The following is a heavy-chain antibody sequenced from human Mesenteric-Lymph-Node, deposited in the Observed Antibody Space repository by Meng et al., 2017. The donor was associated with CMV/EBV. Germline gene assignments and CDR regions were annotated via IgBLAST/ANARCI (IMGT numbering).Heavy chain of an antibody. D-gene: IGHD3-16*01. Sequence: SETLSLTCTVSGASITSTTYTWAWIRQPPGKGLEWIGNISYTGSTNFYPSLKSRVTISVDTSKNQFSLKLRSVTAADTAVYYCARDGGGGYYWGQGTLVTVSS. CDR1: GASITSTTYT. J-gene: IGHJ4*02. V-gene: IGHV4-39*07. CDR3: ARDGGGGYY. CDR2: ISYTGST.